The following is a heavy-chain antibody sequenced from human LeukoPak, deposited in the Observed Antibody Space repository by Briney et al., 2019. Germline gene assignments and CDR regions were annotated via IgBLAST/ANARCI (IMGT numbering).Heavy chain of an antibody. CDR2: ISYDGTIK. D-gene: IGHD6-13*01. CDR1: GLTFA. Sequence: GGSLRLSCAASGLTFAMHWVRQAPGKGLEWVGVISYDGTIKYYADSVKGRFTISRDSSKNTLFLQMDSLRAEDTAIYYCGTRSRPSGSWYFHYWGQGTLVTVSS. J-gene: IGHJ4*02. CDR3: GTRSRPSGSWYFHY. V-gene: IGHV3-30*04.